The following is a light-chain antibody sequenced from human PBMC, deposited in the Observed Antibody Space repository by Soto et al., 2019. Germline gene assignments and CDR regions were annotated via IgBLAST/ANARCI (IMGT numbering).Light chain of an antibody. J-gene: IGLJ1*01. CDR2: GNN. CDR3: QSYDTSLSGLYV. Sequence: VLTQRPSVSGAPGQTVTISCTGSSSNIGAGYDVHWYQQHPGTDPKLLIFGNNNRPSGVPDRFSGSKSDNSASLAITGLQAEDEADYYCQSYDTSLSGLYVFGTGTKVTVL. V-gene: IGLV1-40*01. CDR1: SSNIGAGYD.